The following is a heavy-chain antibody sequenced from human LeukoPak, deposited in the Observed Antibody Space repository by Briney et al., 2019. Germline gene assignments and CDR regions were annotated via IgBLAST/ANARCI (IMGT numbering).Heavy chain of an antibody. J-gene: IGHJ4*02. CDR3: ARHYYGSENYYFDF. D-gene: IGHD3-10*01. V-gene: IGHV4-38-2*01. Sequence: SETLSLTCAVYGGSFSGYYWGWIRQPPGKGLEWIGSIYHSGSTYYNPSLKSRVTISVDTSKNQFSLKLSSVTAADTAVYYCARHYYGSENYYFDFWGQGTLVTVSS. CDR1: GGSFSGYY. CDR2: IYHSGST.